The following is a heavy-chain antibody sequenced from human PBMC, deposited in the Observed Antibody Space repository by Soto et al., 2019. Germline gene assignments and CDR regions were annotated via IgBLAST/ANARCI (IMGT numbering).Heavy chain of an antibody. Sequence: SETLSLTCAVYGGSFSGYYWSWIRQPPGKGLEWIGEINHSGSTNYNPSLKSRVTISVDTSKNQFSLKLSSVTAADTAVYYCAREMAYARWQAFDIWGQGTMVTVSS. CDR1: GGSFSGYY. J-gene: IGHJ3*02. CDR3: AREMAYARWQAFDI. D-gene: IGHD2-8*01. V-gene: IGHV4-34*01. CDR2: INHSGST.